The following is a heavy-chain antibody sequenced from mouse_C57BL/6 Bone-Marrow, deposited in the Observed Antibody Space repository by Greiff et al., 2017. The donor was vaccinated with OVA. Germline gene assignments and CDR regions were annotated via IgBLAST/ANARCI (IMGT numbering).Heavy chain of an antibody. D-gene: IGHD3-2*02. V-gene: IGHV14-3*01. CDR3: ARYEPQAKEEDY. Sequence: EVKLVESVAELVRPGASVKLSCTASGFNIKNTYMHWVKQRPEQGLEWIGRIDPANGNTKYAPKFQGKATITADTSSNTAYLQLSSLTSEDTAIYYCARYEPQAKEEDYWGQGTTLTVSS. CDR2: IDPANGNT. CDR1: GFNIKNTY. J-gene: IGHJ2*01.